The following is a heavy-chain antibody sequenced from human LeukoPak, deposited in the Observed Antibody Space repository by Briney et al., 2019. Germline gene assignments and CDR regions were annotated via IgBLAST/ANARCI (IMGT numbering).Heavy chain of an antibody. CDR1: GGSFSGYY. J-gene: IGHJ6*03. D-gene: IGHD2-2*01. V-gene: IGHV4-34*01. CDR2: INHSGST. CDR3: ARADRGIVVVPAAMYYYYYMDV. Sequence: PSETLSLTCAVYGGSFSGYYWSWIRQPPGKGLEWIGEINHSGSTNYNPSLKSRVTISVDTSKNQFSLKLSSVTAEDTAVYYCARADRGIVVVPAAMYYYYYMDVWGKGTTVTVSS.